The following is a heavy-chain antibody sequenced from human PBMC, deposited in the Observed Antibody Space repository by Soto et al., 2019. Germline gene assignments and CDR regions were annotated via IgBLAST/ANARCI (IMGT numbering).Heavy chain of an antibody. D-gene: IGHD3-10*01. CDR2: IYNSGTT. V-gene: IGHV4-4*02. J-gene: IGHJ4*02. CDR1: GGSISSTNW. Sequence: SETLSLTCYVSGGSISSTNWWTWVRQPPGKGLEWIGFIYNSGTTNYHPSLKSRVTISIDTSKSQFYLKLTSVTAADTAIYYCATRFYSSGVLFDYWGPGTQVTVSS. CDR3: ATRFYSSGVLFDY.